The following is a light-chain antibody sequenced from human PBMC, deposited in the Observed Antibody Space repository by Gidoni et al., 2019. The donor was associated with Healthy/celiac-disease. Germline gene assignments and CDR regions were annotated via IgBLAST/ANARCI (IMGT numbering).Light chain of an antibody. CDR3: QQSYSTPPVT. CDR2: AAS. V-gene: IGKV1-39*01. CDR1: QSISSY. J-gene: IGKJ3*01. Sequence: DIQMTQSPSSLSASVGDRVTITCRASQSISSYLNWYRQKPGKAPKLLIYAASTLQSGVPSRFSGSGSGTDFTLTISSLQPEDFATYYCQQSYSTPPVTFXPXTKVDIK.